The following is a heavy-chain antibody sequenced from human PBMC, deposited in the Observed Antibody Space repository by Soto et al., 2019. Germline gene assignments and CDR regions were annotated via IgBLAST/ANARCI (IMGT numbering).Heavy chain of an antibody. CDR3: ARDAPPDDY. Sequence: PGGSLRLSCAASGFPFSGYSMNWVRQAPGKGLEWVSYISSSSSTIYYADSVKGRFTISRGNAKNSLYLQMNSLRAEDTAVYYCARDAPPDDYWGQGTLVTVSS. V-gene: IGHV3-48*01. CDR1: GFPFSGYS. J-gene: IGHJ4*02. CDR2: ISSSSSTI.